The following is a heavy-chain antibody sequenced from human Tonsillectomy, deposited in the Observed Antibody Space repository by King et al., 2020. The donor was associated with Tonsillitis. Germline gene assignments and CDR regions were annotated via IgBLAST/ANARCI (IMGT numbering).Heavy chain of an antibody. CDR3: ASDVGDFWSGYSRY. CDR1: GLTVSSNY. CDR2: INSVGST. J-gene: IGHJ4*02. D-gene: IGHD3-3*01. Sequence: VQLVESGGGLIQPGGSLRLSCAASGLTVSSNYMSWVRQAPGKGLEGVSLINSVGSTSYADPVKGRFTISRDNSKNTLYLQIHSLRPEDTAVYYCASDVGDFWSGYSRYWGQGTLVTVSS. V-gene: IGHV3-53*01.